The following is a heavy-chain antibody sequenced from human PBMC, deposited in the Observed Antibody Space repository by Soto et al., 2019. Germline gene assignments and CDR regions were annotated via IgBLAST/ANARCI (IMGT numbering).Heavy chain of an antibody. D-gene: IGHD6-13*01. Sequence: QVQLVESGGGVVQPGRSLRLSCAASGFTFSSYGMHWVRQAQGKGLEGVAVISYDGSNKYYADSVKGRFTISRDNSKNTLYLQMNSLRAEDTAVYYCAKDKWVIAAAGDFDYWGQGTLVTVSS. J-gene: IGHJ4*02. CDR1: GFTFSSYG. CDR3: AKDKWVIAAAGDFDY. V-gene: IGHV3-30*18. CDR2: ISYDGSNK.